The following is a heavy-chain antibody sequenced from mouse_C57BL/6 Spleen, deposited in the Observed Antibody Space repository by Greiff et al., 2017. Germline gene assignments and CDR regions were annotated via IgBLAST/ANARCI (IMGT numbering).Heavy chain of an antibody. CDR1: GFTFSDYG. CDR2: ISSGSSTI. Sequence: EVHLVESGGGLVKPGGSLKLSCAASGFTFSDYGMHWVRQAPEKGLEWVAYISSGSSTIYYADTVKGRFTISRDNAKNTLFLQMTSLRSEDTAMYYCARPYYDYDPFAYWGQGTLVTVSA. D-gene: IGHD2-4*01. V-gene: IGHV5-17*01. J-gene: IGHJ3*01. CDR3: ARPYYDYDPFAY.